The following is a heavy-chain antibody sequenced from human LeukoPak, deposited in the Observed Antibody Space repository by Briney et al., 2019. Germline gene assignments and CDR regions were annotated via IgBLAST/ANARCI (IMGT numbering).Heavy chain of an antibody. CDR2: ISSSGSTI. D-gene: IGHD3-10*01. V-gene: IGHV3-48*04. Sequence: GGSLRLSCAASGFTFSSYSMNWVRQAPGKGLEWVSYISSSGSTIYYADSVKGRFTISRDNAKNSLYLQMNSLRVEDTAVYYCARGGDYYGSGSYYRAMDYWGQGTLVTVSS. CDR3: ARGGDYYGSGSYYRAMDY. J-gene: IGHJ4*02. CDR1: GFTFSSYS.